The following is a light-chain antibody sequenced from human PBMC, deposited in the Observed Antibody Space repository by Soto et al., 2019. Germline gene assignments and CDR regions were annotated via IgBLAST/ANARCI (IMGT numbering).Light chain of an antibody. CDR2: KDS. CDR3: YSAADNMGV. Sequence: SYELTQPSSVSVSPGQTARITRSGDVLAKKYARWFQQKPGQAPVLVIYKDSERPSGIPERFSGSSSGTTVTLTISGAQVEDEADYYCYSAADNMGVFGGGTKLTVL. V-gene: IGLV3-27*01. J-gene: IGLJ3*02. CDR1: VLAKKY.